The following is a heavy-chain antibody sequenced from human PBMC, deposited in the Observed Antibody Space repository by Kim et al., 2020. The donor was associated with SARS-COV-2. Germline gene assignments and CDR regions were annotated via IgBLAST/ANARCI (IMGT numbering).Heavy chain of an antibody. J-gene: IGHJ6*02. V-gene: IGHV4-34*01. CDR1: GGSFSGYY. CDR3: ARGTIVGSHLPTNYYYYGMDV. CDR2: INHSGST. D-gene: IGHD1-26*01. Sequence: SETLSLTCAVYGGSFSGYYWSWIRQPPGKGLEWIGEINHSGSTNYNPSLKSRVTISVDTSKNQFSLKLSSVTAADTAVYYCARGTIVGSHLPTNYYYYGMDVWGQGTTVTVSS.